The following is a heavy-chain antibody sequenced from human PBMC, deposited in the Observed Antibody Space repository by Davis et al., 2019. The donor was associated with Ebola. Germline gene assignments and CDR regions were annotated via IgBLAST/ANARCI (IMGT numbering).Heavy chain of an antibody. CDR1: GYTFTSYG. Sequence: AASVKVSCKASGYTFTSYGISWVRQPPGQGLEWMGWISAYNGNTNYAQKLQGRVTMTTDTATTTAYMEVGSLRSDDTAVYYCARAQFPTTSDHWGQGTLVTVSS. D-gene: IGHD1-1*01. CDR3: ARAQFPTTSDH. J-gene: IGHJ4*02. V-gene: IGHV1-18*01. CDR2: ISAYNGNT.